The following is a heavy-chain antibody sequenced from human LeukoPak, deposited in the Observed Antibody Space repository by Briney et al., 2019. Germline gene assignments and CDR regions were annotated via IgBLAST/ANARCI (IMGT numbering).Heavy chain of an antibody. V-gene: IGHV1-24*01. CDR3: AHNSPRFEYFDY. D-gene: IGHD3-9*01. Sequence: ASVKVSCEVSGSTLSKLSVHWVRQAPGKGLEWMGGFDPEDNSIIYAQKLQGRVTMTTDTSTSTAYMELRSLRSEDTAVYYCAHNSPRFEYFDYWGQGTLVTVSS. CDR1: GSTLSKLS. J-gene: IGHJ4*02. CDR2: FDPEDNSI.